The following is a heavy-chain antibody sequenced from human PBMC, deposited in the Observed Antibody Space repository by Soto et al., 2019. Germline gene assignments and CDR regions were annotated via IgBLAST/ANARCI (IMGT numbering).Heavy chain of an antibody. CDR1: GFTFGDYA. CDR3: TSEYCSGGSCYRLGGMDV. CDR2: IRSKAYGGTT. J-gene: IGHJ6*02. Sequence: GGSLRLSCTASGFTFGDYAMSWFRQAPGKGLERVGFIRSKAYGGTTEYAASVKGRFTISRDDSKSIAYLQMNSLKTEDTAVYYCTSEYCSGGSCYRLGGMDVWGQGTTVTVSS. D-gene: IGHD2-15*01. V-gene: IGHV3-49*03.